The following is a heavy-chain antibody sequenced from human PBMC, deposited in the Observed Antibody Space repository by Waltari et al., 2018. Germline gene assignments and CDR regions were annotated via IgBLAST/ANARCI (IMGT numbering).Heavy chain of an antibody. J-gene: IGHJ4*02. D-gene: IGHD6-13*01. Sequence: QVQLVQSGAEGKKPGASVKVSCKASGYTFTSYDINWVRQATGQVLEWMGWMNPNSGNTGYAQKFQGRVTMTRNTSISTAYMELSSLRSEDTAVYYCARGDISSAAAGTGDYWGQGTLVTVSS. CDR3: ARGDISSAAAGTGDY. V-gene: IGHV1-8*01. CDR2: MNPNSGNT. CDR1: GYTFTSYD.